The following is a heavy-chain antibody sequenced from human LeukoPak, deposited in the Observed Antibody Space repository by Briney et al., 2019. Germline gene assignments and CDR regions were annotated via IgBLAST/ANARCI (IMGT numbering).Heavy chain of an antibody. CDR2: INANNGKT. V-gene: IGHV1-18*01. CDR3: SRDSTFGAAVDFNF. CDR1: GYNFTTFS. J-gene: IGHJ4*02. D-gene: IGHD3-16*01. Sequence: ASVKVSCKASGYNFTTFSIAWVRQAPGQGLEWMGWINANNGKTHYARKFHDRVTMTTDASTNTAYMELRGLKSDDTAMYYCSRDSTFGAAVDFNFWGQGTLVTVSS.